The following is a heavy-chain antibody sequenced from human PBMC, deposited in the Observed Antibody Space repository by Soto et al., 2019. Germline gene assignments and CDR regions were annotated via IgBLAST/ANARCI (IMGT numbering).Heavy chain of an antibody. Sequence: SETLSLTCSVSGDSINSDNYYWGWIRQPPGKGLEWIGSIYYRGNTYYNPSLKTRVTISLYKSKSQFSLKLNSVTAADSAVYYCARAIEDYEYYFDYWGQGTLVTVSS. CDR1: GDSINSDNYY. V-gene: IGHV4-39*07. CDR2: IYYRGNT. D-gene: IGHD4-17*01. CDR3: ARAIEDYEYYFDY. J-gene: IGHJ4*02.